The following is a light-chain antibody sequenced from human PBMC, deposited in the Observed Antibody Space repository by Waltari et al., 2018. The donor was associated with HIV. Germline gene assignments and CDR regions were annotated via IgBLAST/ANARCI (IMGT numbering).Light chain of an antibody. CDR1: QGITTA. J-gene: IGKJ1*01. V-gene: IGKV1-13*02. CDR2: DAS. CDR3: QQVNRYPRT. Sequence: AIKLTQSPSYLPASVGHRVTITCRASQGITTALAWYQQKPGNAPKLLIYDASSLESGVPSRFSGSGSGTDFTLTISSLQPEDFATYYCQQVNRYPRTFGQGTKVEIK.